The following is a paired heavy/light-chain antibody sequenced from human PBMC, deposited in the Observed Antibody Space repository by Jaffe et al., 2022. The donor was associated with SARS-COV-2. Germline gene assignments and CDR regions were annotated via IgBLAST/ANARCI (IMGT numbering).Light chain of an antibody. CDR2: DAS. CDR3: QQYDTLPLT. CDR1: QDIRIY. V-gene: IGKV1-33*01. J-gene: IGKJ4*01. Sequence: DIQMTQSPSALSASVGDRVTITCQASQDIRIYLNWYQQKPGKAPKLLIFDASNLETGVQPRFSGGGSGTHFTLTISSLQPEDFATYFCQQYDTLPLTFGGGTKVEVK.
Heavy chain of an antibody. D-gene: IGHD2-15*01. CDR1: GFNFRKVW. Sequence: EVQLVESGGGLVKPGGSLRLSCAASGFNFRKVWMSWVRHLPGKGLEWIGRLKGEAYHGTTDDAAPLKGRFTLSIDDSKEILYLQMSSLQTEDTAVYYCATGGNTLGNWGQGTLVTVSS. CDR3: ATGGNTLGN. J-gene: IGHJ4*02. CDR2: LKGEAYHGTT. V-gene: IGHV3-15*01.